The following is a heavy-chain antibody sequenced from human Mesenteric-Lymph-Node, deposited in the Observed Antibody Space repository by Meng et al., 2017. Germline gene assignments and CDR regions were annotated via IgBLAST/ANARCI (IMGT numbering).Heavy chain of an antibody. V-gene: IGHV3-74*03. CDR1: RFTFNNYW. CDR2: ISGDGMYT. J-gene: IGHJ4*02. D-gene: IGHD6-13*01. CDR3: ARGLIGTPGTDY. Sequence: VELVESVMGVVQAGGSLRLSCAVSRFTFNNYWMYWVRQAPRKGLVWVSQISGDGMYTEYADSMTRRFTISRDNAKNTHNLQVNSLRVEDTAVNYGARGLIGTPGTDYWGPGTLVTVSS.